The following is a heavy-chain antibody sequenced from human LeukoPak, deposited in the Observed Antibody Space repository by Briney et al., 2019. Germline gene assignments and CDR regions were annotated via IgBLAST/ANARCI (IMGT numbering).Heavy chain of an antibody. CDR2: INWNGGST. Sequence: GGSLRLSCAASGFTFSDYYMSWVRQAPGKGLEWVSGINWNGGSTGYADSVKGRFTISRDNAKNSLYLQMNSLRAEDTALYHCARVLGGWFDPWGQGTLVTVSS. D-gene: IGHD2-8*01. CDR1: GFTFSDYY. V-gene: IGHV3-20*01. J-gene: IGHJ5*02. CDR3: ARVLGGWFDP.